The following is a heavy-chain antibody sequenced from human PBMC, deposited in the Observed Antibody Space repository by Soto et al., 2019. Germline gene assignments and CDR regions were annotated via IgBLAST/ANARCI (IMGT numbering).Heavy chain of an antibody. D-gene: IGHD3-3*01. V-gene: IGHV3-23*01. Sequence: PGGSLRRSCADSGFTFSSYAMSWVRQAPGKGLEWVSAISGSGGSTYYADSVKGRFTISRDNSKNTLYLQMNSLRAEDTAVYYCAKEGPITIFGVVPPGGMDVWGQVTTVTVSS. CDR1: GFTFSSYA. J-gene: IGHJ6*02. CDR2: ISGSGGST. CDR3: AKEGPITIFGVVPPGGMDV.